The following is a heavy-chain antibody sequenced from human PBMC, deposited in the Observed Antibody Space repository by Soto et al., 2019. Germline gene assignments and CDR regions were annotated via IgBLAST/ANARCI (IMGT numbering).Heavy chain of an antibody. D-gene: IGHD4-17*01. Sequence: GGSLRLSCAASGFTFSSYWMSWVRQAPGKGLEWVANIKQDGSEKYYVDSVKGRFTISRDNAKNSLYLQMNSLSAEDTAVYYCAKADYGSSGYYYYYYMDVWGKGTTVTVSS. CDR3: AKADYGSSGYYYYYYMDV. J-gene: IGHJ6*03. CDR1: GFTFSSYW. CDR2: IKQDGSEK. V-gene: IGHV3-7*01.